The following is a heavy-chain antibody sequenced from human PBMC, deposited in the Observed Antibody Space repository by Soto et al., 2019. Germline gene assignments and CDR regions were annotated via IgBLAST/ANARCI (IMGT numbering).Heavy chain of an antibody. Sequence: ASVKVSCKASGFSFTGYYIHWLRQAPGQGLEWMGWINAHSGGTEYAQKFQGRVTLTRDTSIASAYLTLTSLTSDDTALYYCAKDLTRQLAYWLDPWGQGTQVTVSS. CDR1: GFSFTGYY. CDR2: INAHSGGT. J-gene: IGHJ5*02. V-gene: IGHV1-2*02. D-gene: IGHD6-6*01. CDR3: AKDLTRQLAYWLDP.